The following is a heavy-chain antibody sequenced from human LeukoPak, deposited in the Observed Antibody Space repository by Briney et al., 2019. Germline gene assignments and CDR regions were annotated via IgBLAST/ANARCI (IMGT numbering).Heavy chain of an antibody. Sequence: GGSLRLSCAASGFTFSSYSMNWVRQAPGKGLEWVSSISSSSYIYYADSVKGRFTISRDNAKNSLYLQMNSLRAEDTAVYYCGREWGQLGELDYWGQGTLVTVSS. D-gene: IGHD3-16*01. V-gene: IGHV3-21*01. CDR2: ISSSSYI. J-gene: IGHJ4*02. CDR3: GREWGQLGELDY. CDR1: GFTFSSYS.